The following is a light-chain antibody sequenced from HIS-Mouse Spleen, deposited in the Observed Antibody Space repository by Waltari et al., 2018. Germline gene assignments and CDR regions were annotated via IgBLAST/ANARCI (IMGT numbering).Light chain of an antibody. CDR3: YSTDSSGNHRV. J-gene: IGLJ2*01. V-gene: IGLV3-10*01. CDR1: ELPQKS. Sequence: SYELTQPPSVSVSPGQTARITCSGDELPQKSAYWYQQKSGQAPVLVIYEDSKRPSGIPERFSSSSSGTMATLTISGAQVEDEADYYCYSTDSSGNHRVFGGGTKLTVL. CDR2: EDS.